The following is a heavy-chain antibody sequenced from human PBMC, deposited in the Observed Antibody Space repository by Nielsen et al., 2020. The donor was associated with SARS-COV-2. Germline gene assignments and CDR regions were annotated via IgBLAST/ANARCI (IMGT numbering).Heavy chain of an antibody. CDR1: GFSPSTARMG. V-gene: IGHV2-26*01. D-gene: IGHD1-7*01. Sequence: SGPTPVKPTETLTLTCTVSGFSPSTARMGVGWIRQPPGRALESLAHIFSNDEKSYSTSLKSRLTISKDTSKSQVVLTMTNMDPVDTATYYCARIQLELRLFYFYYSMDVWGKGTTVTVSS. J-gene: IGHJ6*03. CDR3: ARIQLELRLFYFYYSMDV. CDR2: IFSNDEK.